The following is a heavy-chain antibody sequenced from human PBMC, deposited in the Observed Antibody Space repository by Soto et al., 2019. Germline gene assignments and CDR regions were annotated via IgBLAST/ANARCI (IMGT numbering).Heavy chain of an antibody. CDR2: LSSRGFST. J-gene: IGHJ3*02. V-gene: IGHV3-23*01. CDR1: GFTFNDYA. CDR3: ARDRAVYCSNGICRDAFDI. D-gene: IGHD2-8*01. Sequence: EVQLLESGGDLVQPGGSLRLSCAASGFTFNDYALTWVRQVPGKGQEWVSSLSSRGFSTHYAESVKGRFTISRDNIKNTVYLQMNSLRSEDTAVYYCARDRAVYCSNGICRDAFDIWGQGTLVTVSS.